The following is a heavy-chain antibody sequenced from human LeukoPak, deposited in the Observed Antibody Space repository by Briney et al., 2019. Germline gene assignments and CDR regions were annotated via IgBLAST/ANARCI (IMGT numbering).Heavy chain of an antibody. J-gene: IGHJ5*02. CDR3: ARVGSTALFDP. Sequence: SGTLSLTCAVSGGSISSSNWWSWVRQPPGKGLEWIGEISHGGSTNYNPPLKSRVTMSVDKSKDHFSLKLSSVTAADTAVYYCARVGSTALFDPWGQGTLVTVSS. V-gene: IGHV4-4*02. CDR2: ISHGGST. D-gene: IGHD3-10*01. CDR1: GGSISSSNW.